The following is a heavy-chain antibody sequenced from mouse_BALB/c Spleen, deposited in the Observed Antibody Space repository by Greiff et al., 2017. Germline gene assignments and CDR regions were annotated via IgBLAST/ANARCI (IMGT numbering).Heavy chain of an antibody. J-gene: IGHJ4*01. D-gene: IGHD1-1*01. V-gene: IGHV2-9*02. CDR3: ARDKKSGYGSSINY. CDR1: GFSLTSYG. CDR2: IWAGGST. Sequence: VQLQESGPGLVAPSQSLSITCTVSGFSLTSYGVHWVRQPPGKGLEWLGVIWAGGSTNYNSALMSRLSISKDNSKSQVFLKMNSLQTDDTAMYCCARDKKSGYGSSINYWGQGTSVTVAA.